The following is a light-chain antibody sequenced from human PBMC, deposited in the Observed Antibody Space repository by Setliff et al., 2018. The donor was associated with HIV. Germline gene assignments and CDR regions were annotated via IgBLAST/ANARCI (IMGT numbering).Light chain of an antibody. CDR2: DVI. CDR1: SSDVGGYYS. CDR3: SSYTTSSTLYV. J-gene: IGLJ1*01. Sequence: QSALAQPASVSGSPGQSITISCTGISSDVGGYYSVSWYQQHPGKAPKLMIYDVINRSSGVSNRFSCSRSGNTASLTISGLQVEDEADYYCSSYTTSSTLYVFGPGTKVT. V-gene: IGLV2-14*03.